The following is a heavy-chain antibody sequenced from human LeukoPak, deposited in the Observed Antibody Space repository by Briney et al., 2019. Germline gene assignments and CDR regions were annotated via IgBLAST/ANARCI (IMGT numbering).Heavy chain of an antibody. J-gene: IGHJ6*02. CDR2: ISYDGSNK. V-gene: IGHV3-30*18. CDR3: AKDDYGGNSPYYYFYYGMDV. Sequence: GGSLRLSCAASGFTFSSYGMHWVRQAPGKGLEWVAAISYDGSNKYYADSVKGRFTISRDNSKNTLYLQMNSLRAEDTAVYYCAKDDYGGNSPYYYFYYGMDVWGQGTTVTVSS. CDR1: GFTFSSYG. D-gene: IGHD4-23*01.